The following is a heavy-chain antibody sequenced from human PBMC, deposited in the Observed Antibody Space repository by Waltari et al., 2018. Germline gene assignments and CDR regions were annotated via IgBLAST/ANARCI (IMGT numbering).Heavy chain of an antibody. J-gene: IGHJ3*02. D-gene: IGHD2-2*01. CDR1: GGSISSGGYY. Sequence: QVQLQESGPGLVKPSQTLSLTCTVSGGSISSGGYYWSWIRQHPGKGLEWIGYSYYSGSTYYNPSLKSRVTISVDTSKNQFSLKLSSVTAADTVVYYCARELIVVVPAAMDRGSFDIWGQGTMVTVSS. CDR2: SYYSGST. V-gene: IGHV4-31*03. CDR3: ARELIVVVPAAMDRGSFDI.